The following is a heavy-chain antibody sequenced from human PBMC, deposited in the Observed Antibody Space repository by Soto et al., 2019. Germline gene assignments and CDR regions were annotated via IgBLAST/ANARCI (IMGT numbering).Heavy chain of an antibody. CDR1: GFTFSRYG. Sequence: QVQLVESVGGVVQPGRSLRLSCAASGFTFSRYGMHWVRQAPGKGPEWVAVIWYDGSIKQYADSVKGRFTISRDNSKSTLYLEMNSLRVEDTAMYYCANGGTEYFLHWGQGTLVTVSS. V-gene: IGHV3-33*06. CDR3: ANGGTEYFLH. CDR2: IWYDGSIK. J-gene: IGHJ1*01.